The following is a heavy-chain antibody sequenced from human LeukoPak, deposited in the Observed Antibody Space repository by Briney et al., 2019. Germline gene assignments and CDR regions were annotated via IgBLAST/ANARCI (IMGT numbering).Heavy chain of an antibody. D-gene: IGHD2-2*01. V-gene: IGHV3-13*01. CDR3: VCSKGAFDI. J-gene: IGHJ3*02. CDR1: GFTFSSFD. CDR2: IGTAGDT. Sequence: GRSLRLFCAASGFTFSSFDMHWVRHATGRGLEWVSAIGTAGDTYYPGSVKGRFTISRQNAKNSLYLQMNSLRAGDTAVYYCVCSKGAFDIWGQGTMVTVSS.